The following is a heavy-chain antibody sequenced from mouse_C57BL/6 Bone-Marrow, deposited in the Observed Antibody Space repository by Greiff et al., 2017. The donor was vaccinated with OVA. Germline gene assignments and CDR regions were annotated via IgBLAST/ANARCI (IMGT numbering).Heavy chain of an antibody. CDR1: GYTFTSYW. Sequence: VQLQQPGAELVRPGTSVKLSCKASGYTFTSYWMHWVKQRPGQGLEWIGVIDPSDSYTNYYQKFKGKATLTVDTSSSTAYMQLSSLTSEDSAVYYCARDSSGFDYWGQGTTLTVSS. CDR3: ARDSSGFDY. V-gene: IGHV1-59*01. J-gene: IGHJ2*01. D-gene: IGHD3-2*02. CDR2: IDPSDSYT.